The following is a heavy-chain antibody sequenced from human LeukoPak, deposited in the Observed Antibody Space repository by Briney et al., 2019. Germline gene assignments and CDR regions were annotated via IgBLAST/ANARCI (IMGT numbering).Heavy chain of an antibody. CDR3: ARQTRELLFVRRDWFDP. CDR2: IYYSGGT. CDR1: GFTFSDYY. V-gene: IGHV4-59*08. J-gene: IGHJ5*02. D-gene: IGHD1-26*01. Sequence: LRLSCAASGFTFSDYYMSWIRQAPGKGLEWIGYIYYSGGTNYNPSLKSRVTISVDTSKNQFSLKLSSVTAADTAVYYCARQTRELLFVRRDWFDPWGQGTLVTVSS.